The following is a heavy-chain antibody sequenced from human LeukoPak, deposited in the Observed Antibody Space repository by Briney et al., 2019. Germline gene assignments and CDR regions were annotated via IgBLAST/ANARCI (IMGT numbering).Heavy chain of an antibody. CDR3: VRGQRLRGPFYFDS. CDR2: IWYDGSNK. D-gene: IGHD6-25*01. Sequence: GRSLRLSCVASGFTFSNYGIHWVRQAPGKGLEWVAVIWYDGSNKDSGDSVKGRFTISRDNSKNTVYLQMNSLRAEDTAVHYCVRGQRLRGPFYFDSWGQGALVTVSS. V-gene: IGHV3-33*01. J-gene: IGHJ4*02. CDR1: GFTFSNYG.